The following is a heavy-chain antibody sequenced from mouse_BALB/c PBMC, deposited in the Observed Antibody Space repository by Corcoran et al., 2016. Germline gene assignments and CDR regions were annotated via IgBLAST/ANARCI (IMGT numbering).Heavy chain of an antibody. V-gene: IGHV14-3*02. CDR3: ARWDWYFDV. J-gene: IGHJ1*01. CDR2: IDPANGNT. CDR1: GLNFKDTY. Sequence: EVQLQQSGAELVKPGASVKLSCTASGLNFKDTYMHWVKQRPEQGLEWIGRIDPANGNTKYDPKFQGKATITADTYSNTAYLQLSSLTSEDTAVYYCARWDWYFDVWGAGTTVTVSS.